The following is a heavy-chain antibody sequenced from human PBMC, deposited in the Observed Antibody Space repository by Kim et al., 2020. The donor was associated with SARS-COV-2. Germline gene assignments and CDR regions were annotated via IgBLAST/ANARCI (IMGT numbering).Heavy chain of an antibody. V-gene: IGHV4-39*01. CDR3: ARLHPFMGSGSLIPNWFDP. Sequence: SETLSLTCTVSGGSISSSSYYWGWIRQPPGKGLEWIGSIYYSGSTYYNPSLKSRVTISVDTSKNQFSLKLSSVTAADTAGYYCARLHPFMGSGSLIPNWFDPWGQGTLVTVSS. CDR2: IYYSGST. D-gene: IGHD3-10*01. J-gene: IGHJ5*02. CDR1: GGSISSSSYY.